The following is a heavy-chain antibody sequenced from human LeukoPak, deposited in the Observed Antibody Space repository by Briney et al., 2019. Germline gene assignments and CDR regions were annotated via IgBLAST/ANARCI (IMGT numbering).Heavy chain of an antibody. CDR3: ARDSRYSSSWFSRRWDYYYMDV. D-gene: IGHD6-13*01. J-gene: IGHJ6*03. V-gene: IGHV4-34*01. CDR2: INHSGST. CDR1: GGSFSGYY. Sequence: SETLSLTCAVYGGSFSGYYWSWIRQPPGKGLEWIGEINHSGSTNYNPSLKSRVTISVDTSKNQFSLKLSSVTTADTAVYYCARDSRYSSSWFSRRWDYYYMDVWGKGTTVTISS.